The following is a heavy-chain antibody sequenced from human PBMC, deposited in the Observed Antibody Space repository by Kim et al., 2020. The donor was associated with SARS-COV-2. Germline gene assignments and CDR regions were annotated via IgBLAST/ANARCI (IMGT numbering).Heavy chain of an antibody. CDR2: ISSSGSYT. Sequence: GGSLRLSCAASGFSFSDYYMSWIRQAPGKGLEWISYISSSGSYTNYADSVTGRFTISRDNAKNSLYLQMNSLRAEDTAVDYCFTMMGLDYWGQGTLVTV. J-gene: IGHJ4*02. D-gene: IGHD3-22*01. CDR1: GFSFSDYY. CDR3: FTMMGLDY. V-gene: IGHV3-11*03.